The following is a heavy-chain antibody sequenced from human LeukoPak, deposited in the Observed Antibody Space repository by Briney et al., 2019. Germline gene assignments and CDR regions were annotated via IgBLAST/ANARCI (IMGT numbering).Heavy chain of an antibody. Sequence: GGSLRLSCAASGFTFSSYGMHWVRQAPGKGLEWVSAISGSGGSTYYEDSVKGRFTISRDNSKNTLYLQMNSLRAEDTAVYYCARVYYGSGSLHYYYYYMDVWGKGTTVTISS. CDR2: ISGSGGST. V-gene: IGHV3-23*01. D-gene: IGHD3-10*01. CDR1: GFTFSSYG. J-gene: IGHJ6*03. CDR3: ARVYYGSGSLHYYYYYMDV.